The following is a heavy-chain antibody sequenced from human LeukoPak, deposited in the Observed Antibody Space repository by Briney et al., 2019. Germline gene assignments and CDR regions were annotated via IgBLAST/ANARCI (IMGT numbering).Heavy chain of an antibody. CDR1: GGTFSSYA. V-gene: IGHV1-69*06. CDR3: ARLAYCGGDCPS. CDR2: IIPIFGTA. J-gene: IGHJ4*02. D-gene: IGHD2-21*02. Sequence: SVKVSCKASGGTFSSYAISWVRQAPGQGLEWMGGIIPIFGTANYAQKFQGRVTITADKSTSTAYMELSSLRSEDTAVYYCARLAYCGGDCPSWGQGTLVTVSS.